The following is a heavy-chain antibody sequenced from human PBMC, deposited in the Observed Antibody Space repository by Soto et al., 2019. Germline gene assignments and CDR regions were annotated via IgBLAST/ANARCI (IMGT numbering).Heavy chain of an antibody. D-gene: IGHD5-18*01. Sequence: LSLTCTVSGGSISSGGYYWSWIRQHPGKGLEWIGYIYYSGSTYYNPSLKSRVTISVDTSKNQFSLKLSSVTAADTAVYYCARDGYSYGYYYYYGMDVWGQGTTVTVSS. J-gene: IGHJ6*02. CDR2: IYYSGST. CDR1: GGSISSGGYY. CDR3: ARDGYSYGYYYYYGMDV. V-gene: IGHV4-31*03.